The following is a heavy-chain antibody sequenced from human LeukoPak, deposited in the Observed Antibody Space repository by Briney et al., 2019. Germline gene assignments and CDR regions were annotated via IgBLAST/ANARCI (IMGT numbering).Heavy chain of an antibody. V-gene: IGHV1-2*02. Sequence: ASVKVSCKASGYTFTGYYMHWVRQAPGQRLEWMGWINPNSGGTNYAQKLQGRVTMTRDTSISTAYMELSRLRSDDTAVYYCERPGVAAAGVYYYNGMDVWGQGNTVTVSS. CDR3: ERPGVAAAGVYYYNGMDV. CDR1: GYTFTGYY. CDR2: INPNSGGT. J-gene: IGHJ6*02. D-gene: IGHD6-13*01.